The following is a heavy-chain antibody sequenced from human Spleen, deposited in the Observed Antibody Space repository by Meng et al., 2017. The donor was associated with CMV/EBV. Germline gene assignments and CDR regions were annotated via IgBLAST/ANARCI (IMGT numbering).Heavy chain of an antibody. CDR2: ISSSSSSI. CDR3: ARENHVVVGKFYYYGLDV. J-gene: IGHJ6*02. V-gene: IGHV3-48*04. CDR1: GLTFSTSS. D-gene: IGHD2-2*01. Sequence: GESLKISCAVSGLTFSTSSMNWVRQAPGKGLEWISYISSSSSSIYYADSVKGRFTISRDNAKNSLFLQMDSLRVEDTAVYYCARENHVVVGKFYYYGLDVWGQGTTVTVSS.